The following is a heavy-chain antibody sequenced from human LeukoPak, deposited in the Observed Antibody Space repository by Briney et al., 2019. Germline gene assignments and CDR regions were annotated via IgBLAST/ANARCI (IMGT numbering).Heavy chain of an antibody. CDR3: AKDAEYGSGSYYWVY. CDR2: ISGSGDIT. Sequence: GGSLRLSCAASGFTFRNCVMNWVRQAPGKGLEWVSGISGSGDITYYADSVKGPFTISRDNSKNTLYLQMNSLRADDTGVYYCAKDAEYGSGSYYWVYWGQGTLVTVSS. CDR1: GFTFRNCV. V-gene: IGHV3-23*01. J-gene: IGHJ4*02. D-gene: IGHD3-10*01.